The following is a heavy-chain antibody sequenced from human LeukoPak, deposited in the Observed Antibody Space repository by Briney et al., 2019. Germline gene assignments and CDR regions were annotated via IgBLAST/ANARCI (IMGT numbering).Heavy chain of an antibody. CDR1: GXTVSSNY. Sequence: PGGSLRLSCAASGXTVSSNYMSWVRQAPGKGLEWVSSIYSGGSTYYADSAKGRFTISRDNSKNTVYLQMNSLRAEDTAVYFCARVRLDRSERNLDAFENWGQGTMVTVSS. V-gene: IGHV3-53*01. D-gene: IGHD1-14*01. CDR3: ARVRLDRSERNLDAFEN. CDR2: IYSGGST. J-gene: IGHJ3*02.